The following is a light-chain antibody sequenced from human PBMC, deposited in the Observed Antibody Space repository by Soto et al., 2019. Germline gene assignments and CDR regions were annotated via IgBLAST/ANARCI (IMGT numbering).Light chain of an antibody. CDR2: KAS. CDR3: QQYNGSWT. Sequence: DIRMTQCSSTLFASVGDRVTITCRASQSVSRWLAWYQQKPGKAPKLLIYKASTLESGVPSRFSGSGSGTEFTLASSSLQPDDCSTYSYQQYNGSWTFGQGTKVDIK. V-gene: IGKV1-5*03. CDR1: QSVSRW. J-gene: IGKJ1*01.